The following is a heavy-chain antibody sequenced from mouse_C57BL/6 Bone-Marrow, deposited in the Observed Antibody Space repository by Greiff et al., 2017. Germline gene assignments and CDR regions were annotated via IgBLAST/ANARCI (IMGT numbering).Heavy chain of an antibody. V-gene: IGHV1-64*01. J-gene: IGHJ3*01. CDR1: GYTFTSYW. CDR2: IHPNSGST. CDR3: ARRKYGNYLAWFAD. D-gene: IGHD2-10*02. Sequence: QVQLQQPGAELVKPGASVKLSCKASGYTFTSYWMHWVKQRPGQGLEWIGMIHPNSGSTNYNEKFKSKATLTVDKSSSTAYMQLSSLTSEDSAVYYCARRKYGNYLAWFADWGQGTLVTVAA.